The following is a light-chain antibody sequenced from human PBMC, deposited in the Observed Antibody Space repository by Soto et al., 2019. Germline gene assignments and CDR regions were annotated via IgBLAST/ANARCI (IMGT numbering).Light chain of an antibody. CDR3: QQYSSSSGYT. CDR1: QSIATRF. CDR2: GTS. Sequence: EIVLTQSPGTLSLSPGERATLSCRASQSIATRFFTWYQQRPGQAPRVLIYGTSTRATGIPDRFSGSGSGTDFTLTISRLEPEDFAVYYCQQYSSSSGYTFGQGTKLEIK. J-gene: IGKJ2*01. V-gene: IGKV3-20*01.